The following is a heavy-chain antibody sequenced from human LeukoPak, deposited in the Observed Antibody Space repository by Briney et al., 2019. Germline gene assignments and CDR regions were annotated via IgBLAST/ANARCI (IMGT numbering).Heavy chain of an antibody. V-gene: IGHV3-7*03. Sequence: QSGGSLRLSCAASGFTFSSYWMSWVRQAPGKGLEWVANIKQDGSEKYYVDSVKGRFTISRDNAKNSLYLQMNSLRAEDTAVYYCARVVDDYGDYVGYFDYWGQGTLVTVSS. CDR2: IKQDGSEK. CDR1: GFTFSSYW. CDR3: ARVVDDYGDYVGYFDY. D-gene: IGHD4-17*01. J-gene: IGHJ4*02.